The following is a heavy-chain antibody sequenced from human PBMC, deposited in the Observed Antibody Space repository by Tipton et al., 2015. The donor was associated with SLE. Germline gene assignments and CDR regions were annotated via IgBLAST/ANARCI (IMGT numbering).Heavy chain of an antibody. D-gene: IGHD1-1*01. Sequence: TLSLTCSVSGGSISTYYWSWIRQPPGKGLDWIGYVHHSGSTNYNPSLKSRVTISVDTSKNQFSLKLSSVTAADTAEYYCTGSNNWYDVYFEYWGQGTLVSVSS. J-gene: IGHJ4*02. CDR2: VHHSGST. CDR3: TGSNNWYDVYFEY. CDR1: GGSISTYY. V-gene: IGHV4-59*08.